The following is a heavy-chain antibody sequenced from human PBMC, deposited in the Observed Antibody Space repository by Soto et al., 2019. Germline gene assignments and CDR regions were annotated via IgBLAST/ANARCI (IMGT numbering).Heavy chain of an antibody. CDR2: INQGGSET. CDR1: GFTFSTYW. Sequence: HPGGSLRLSCAASGFTFSTYWMAWVRQAPGKGLEWLANINQGGSETNYVDSVKGRFTISRDNTRNSLYLQMISLRAEDTAVYFCAKYSDYDFNYWGQGTQVTVSS. D-gene: IGHD5-12*01. CDR3: AKYSDYDFNY. J-gene: IGHJ4*02. V-gene: IGHV3-7*05.